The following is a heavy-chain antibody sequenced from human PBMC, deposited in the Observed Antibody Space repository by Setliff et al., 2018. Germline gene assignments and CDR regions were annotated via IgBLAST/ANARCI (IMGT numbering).Heavy chain of an antibody. Sequence: SETLSLTCTVSGGSVSTYYWGWIRQPPGKGLEWIGFIFYSGYTHYNPSLKSRVTMSVDVSRDQFSLELSSVTAADTAVYFCARGSGRGYSYSLFDYWGQGSLVTVS. D-gene: IGHD5-18*01. J-gene: IGHJ4*02. CDR1: GGSVSTYY. V-gene: IGHV4-59*02. CDR2: IFYSGYT. CDR3: ARGSGRGYSYSLFDY.